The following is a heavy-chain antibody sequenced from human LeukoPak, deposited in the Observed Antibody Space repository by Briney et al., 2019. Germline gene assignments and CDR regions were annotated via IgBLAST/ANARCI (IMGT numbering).Heavy chain of an antibody. CDR3: ARVGNTVIPALDAFDI. CDR2: ISSSGSTI. CDR1: GFTFSDYY. D-gene: IGHD4-17*01. V-gene: IGHV3-11*04. Sequence: GGSLRLSCAASGFTFSDYYMSWIRQAPGKGLEWVSYISSSGSTIYYADSVKGRFTISRDNAKNSLYLQMNSLRAEDTAVYYCARVGNTVIPALDAFDIWGQGTMVTVSS. J-gene: IGHJ3*02.